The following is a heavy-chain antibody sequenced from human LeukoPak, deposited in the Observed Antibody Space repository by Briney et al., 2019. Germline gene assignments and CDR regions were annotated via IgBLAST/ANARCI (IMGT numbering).Heavy chain of an antibody. D-gene: IGHD3-9*01. J-gene: IGHJ5*02. Sequence: SETLSLTCTVSGGSISSSSYYWGWLRQPPGKGLEWIGSIYYSGSTYYNPSLKSRVTISVDPSKNQFSLKLSSVTAADTAVYYNPKTAYEILTGYYYWFDPWGQGTLVTVSS. V-gene: IGHV4-39*01. CDR1: GGSISSSSYY. CDR2: IYYSGST. CDR3: PKTAYEILTGYYYWFDP.